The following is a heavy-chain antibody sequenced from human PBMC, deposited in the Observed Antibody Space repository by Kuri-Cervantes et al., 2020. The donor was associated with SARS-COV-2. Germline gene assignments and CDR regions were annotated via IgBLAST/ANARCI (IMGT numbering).Heavy chain of an antibody. CDR2: VSYSGSNK. CDR3: ARYRNTMSVVIITIDY. CDR1: GFSFSHSS. J-gene: IGHJ4*02. D-gene: IGHD3-22*01. V-gene: IGHV3-30-3*01. Sequence: GGSLRLSCAASGFSFSHSSMHWIRQAPGKGLEWVAIVSYSGSNKYYADSVKGRFTISRDNSKNTLYLQMGSLRTADTAVYYCARYRNTMSVVIITIDYWGQGALVTVSS.